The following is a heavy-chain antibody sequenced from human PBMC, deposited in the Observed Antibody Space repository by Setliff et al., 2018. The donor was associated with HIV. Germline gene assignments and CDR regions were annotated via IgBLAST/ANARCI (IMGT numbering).Heavy chain of an antibody. CDR1: GASIGSSGDY. Sequence: SETLSLTCTVSGASIGSSGDYWGWIRQPPGKGLEWVGSIATHFKSSLESRVIMSVDRSRSQLSLEVNSVTAADTATYYCARHVIGVVMLYGWDAFDYWGRGTLVTVSS. J-gene: IGHJ4*02. CDR2: IAT. CDR3: ARHVIGVVMLYGWDAFDY. V-gene: IGHV4-39*01. D-gene: IGHD3-16*01.